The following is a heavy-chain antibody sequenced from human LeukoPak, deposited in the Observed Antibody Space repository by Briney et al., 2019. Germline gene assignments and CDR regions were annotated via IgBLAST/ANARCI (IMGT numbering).Heavy chain of an antibody. CDR1: GGSISSGDYY. CDR2: IYYSGST. D-gene: IGHD2/OR15-2a*01. Sequence: SETLSLTCTVSGGSISSGDYYWSWLRQPPGKGLEWIGYIYYSGSTYYNPSLKSRVTISVDTSKNQFSLKLSSVTAADTAVYYCARATGYTVLLGHWGQGTLVTVSS. V-gene: IGHV4-30-4*08. CDR3: ARATGYTVLLGH. J-gene: IGHJ5*02.